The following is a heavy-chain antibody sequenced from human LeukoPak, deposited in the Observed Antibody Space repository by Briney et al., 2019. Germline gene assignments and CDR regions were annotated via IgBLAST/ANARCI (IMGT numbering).Heavy chain of an antibody. CDR1: GGSFSGYY. CDR3: ARGEPSSGWYFPYNWFDP. V-gene: IGHV4-34*01. CDR2: INHSGST. J-gene: IGHJ5*02. Sequence: SETLSLTCAVYGGSFSGYYWSWIGQPPGKGLEWIGEINHSGSTNYNPSLKSRVTISVDTSKNQFSLKLSSVTAADTAVYYCARGEPSSGWYFPYNWFDPWGQGTLVTVSS. D-gene: IGHD6-19*01.